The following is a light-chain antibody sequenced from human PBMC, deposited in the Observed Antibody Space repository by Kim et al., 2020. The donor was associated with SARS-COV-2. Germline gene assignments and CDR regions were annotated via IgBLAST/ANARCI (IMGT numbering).Light chain of an antibody. Sequence: QSALTQPPSVSGSPGQSVTISCTGTNRDIGNYNRVSWYQQFPGAAPKLIIYEVSNRPSGVPARFSGSKSGETASLTISGLQAADEADYYCTSYTTRSTVVVGGGTQLTVL. CDR2: EVS. CDR3: TSYTTRSTVV. CDR1: NRDIGNYNR. V-gene: IGLV2-18*02. J-gene: IGLJ3*02.